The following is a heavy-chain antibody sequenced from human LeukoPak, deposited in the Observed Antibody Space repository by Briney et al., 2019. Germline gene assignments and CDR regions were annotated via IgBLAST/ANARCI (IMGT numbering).Heavy chain of an antibody. J-gene: IGHJ4*02. CDR1: GGTFSSYA. CDR2: IIPIFGTA. D-gene: IGHD5-18*01. CDR3: ARSKDVGGYSYGYFDY. V-gene: IGHV1-69*13. Sequence: SVKVSCKASGGTFSSYAISWVRQAPGQGLEWMGGIIPIFGTANYAQKFQGRVTITADESTSTAYMELSSLRSEDTAVHYCARSKDVGGYSYGYFDYWGQGTLVTVSS.